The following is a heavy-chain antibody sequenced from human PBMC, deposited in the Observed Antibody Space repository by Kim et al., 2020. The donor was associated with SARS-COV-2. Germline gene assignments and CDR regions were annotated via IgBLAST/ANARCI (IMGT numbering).Heavy chain of an antibody. CDR1: GGSFSGYY. CDR3: ARGQGRGYSYGTGWFDP. CDR2: INHSGST. D-gene: IGHD5-18*01. J-gene: IGHJ5*02. V-gene: IGHV4-34*01. Sequence: SETLSLTCAVYGGSFSGYYWSWIRQPPGKGLEWIGEINHSGSTNYNPSLKSRVTISVDTSKNQFSLKLSSVTAADTAGYYCARGQGRGYSYGTGWFDPWGQGTLVTVSS.